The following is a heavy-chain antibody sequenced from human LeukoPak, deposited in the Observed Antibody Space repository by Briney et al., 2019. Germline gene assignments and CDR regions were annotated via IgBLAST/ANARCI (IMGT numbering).Heavy chain of an antibody. J-gene: IGHJ4*02. CDR3: ARRYFDY. CDR1: GFTFSDYW. V-gene: IGHV3-7*03. Sequence: GGSLRLSCAASGFTFSDYWMSWVRQAPGKGLEWVANIKEDGSEKYYVDSVKGRFTISRDNAKNSLYLQMSSLRAEDTAVYYCARRYFDYWGQGTLVTVSP. CDR2: IKEDGSEK.